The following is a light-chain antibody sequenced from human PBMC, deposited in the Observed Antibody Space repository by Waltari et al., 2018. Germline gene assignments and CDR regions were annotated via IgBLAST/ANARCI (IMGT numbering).Light chain of an antibody. CDR3: CSYGGSSWV. CDR1: STHVGGYNY. CDR2: DVT. J-gene: IGLJ3*02. Sequence: QSALTQPRSVSGSPGQSVTISFTGTSTHVGGYNYFSWYQHLPGKAPKLIIYDVTKWPSGVPDRFSGSKSGNTASLTISGLLGEDEADYYCCSYGGSSWVFGGGTKLTVL. V-gene: IGLV2-11*01.